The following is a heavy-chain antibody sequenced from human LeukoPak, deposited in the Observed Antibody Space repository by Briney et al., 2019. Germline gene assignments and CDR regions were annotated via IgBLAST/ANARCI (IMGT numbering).Heavy chain of an antibody. CDR3: ARFSRSGRSQGSRFYYFDY. V-gene: IGHV4-4*07. D-gene: IGHD3-10*01. CDR1: GGSISSYY. J-gene: IGHJ4*02. CDR2: IYTSGST. Sequence: PSETLSLTCTVSGGSISSYYWSWIRQPAGKGLEWIGRIYTSGSTNYNPSLKSRVTMSVDTSKNQFSLKLSSVTAADTAVYYCARFSRSGRSQGSRFYYFDYWGQGTLVTVSS.